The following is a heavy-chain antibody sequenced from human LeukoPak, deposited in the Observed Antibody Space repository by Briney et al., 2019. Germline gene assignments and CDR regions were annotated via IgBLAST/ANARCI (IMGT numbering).Heavy chain of an antibody. CDR2: SDPEDGET. V-gene: IGHV1-24*01. Sequence: GASVKVSCKVSGYTLTELSMHWVRQAPGKGLEWMGGSDPEDGETIYAQKFQGRVTMTEDTSTDTAYMELSSLRSEDTAVYYCATVLPDVGLAPFDIWGQGTMVTVSS. CDR1: GYTLTELS. CDR3: ATVLPDVGLAPFDI. D-gene: IGHD1-26*01. J-gene: IGHJ3*02.